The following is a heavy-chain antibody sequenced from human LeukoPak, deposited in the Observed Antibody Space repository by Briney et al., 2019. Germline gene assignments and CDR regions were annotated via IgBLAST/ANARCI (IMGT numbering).Heavy chain of an antibody. Sequence: GGSLRLSCAASGFTFSSYGMSWVRQAPGKGLEWVSAISGSAVSTYYADSVKGRFTISRDNSKNTLYLQMNSLRAEDTAVYYCARPYYDILTGYQNWFDPWGQGTLVTVSS. CDR3: ARPYYDILTGYQNWFDP. CDR2: ISGSAVST. D-gene: IGHD3-9*01. CDR1: GFTFSSYG. J-gene: IGHJ5*02. V-gene: IGHV3-23*01.